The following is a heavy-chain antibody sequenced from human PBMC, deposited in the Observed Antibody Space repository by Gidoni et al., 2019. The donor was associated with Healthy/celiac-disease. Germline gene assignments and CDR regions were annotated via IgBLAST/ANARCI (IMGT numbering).Heavy chain of an antibody. Sequence: QLQLQQWGAGLLKPSETLSLTCAVYGGSFRGYYWSWIRQPPGKGLEWIGEINHSGSTNYNPSLKSRVTISVDTPKNQFSLKLSSVTAADTAVYYWARGSFGPGATVTLRYWGQGTLVTVSS. CDR2: INHSGST. V-gene: IGHV4-34*01. J-gene: IGHJ4*02. D-gene: IGHD4-17*01. CDR3: ARGSFGPGATVTLRY. CDR1: GGSFRGYY.